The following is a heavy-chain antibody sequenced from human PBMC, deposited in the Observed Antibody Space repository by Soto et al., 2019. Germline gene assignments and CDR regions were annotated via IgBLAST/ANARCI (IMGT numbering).Heavy chain of an antibody. V-gene: IGHV4-59*08. Sequence: SETLSLTCTVSGGSISSYYWSWIRQPPGKGLEWIGYIYYSGSTNYNPSLKSRVTISVDTSKNQFSLKLSSVTAADTAVYYCARHEATRGYSYGSFDYWGQGTLVTVSS. J-gene: IGHJ4*02. CDR1: GGSISSYY. D-gene: IGHD5-18*01. CDR2: IYYSGST. CDR3: ARHEATRGYSYGSFDY.